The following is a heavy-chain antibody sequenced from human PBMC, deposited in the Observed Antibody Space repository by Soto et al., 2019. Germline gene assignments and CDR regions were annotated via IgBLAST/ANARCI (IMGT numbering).Heavy chain of an antibody. D-gene: IGHD2-21*02. CDR2: ISYDGSNK. J-gene: IGHJ4*02. CDR3: ARRSAYCGGDCYSRFDY. Sequence: QVQLVESGGGVVQPGRSLRLSCAASGFTFSSYAMHWVRQAPGKGLEWVAVISYDGSNKYYADSVKGRFTISRDNSKNTLDLQMNSLRAEDTAVYYCARRSAYCGGDCYSRFDYWGQGTLVTVSS. V-gene: IGHV3-30-3*01. CDR1: GFTFSSYA.